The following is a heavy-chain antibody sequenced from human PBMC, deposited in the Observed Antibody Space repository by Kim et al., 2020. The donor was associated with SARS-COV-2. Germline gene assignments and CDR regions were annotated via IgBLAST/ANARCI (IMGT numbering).Heavy chain of an antibody. J-gene: IGHJ4*02. V-gene: IGHV4-4*02. CDR2: IFHSGAN. D-gene: IGHD3-22*01. CDR3: ARVESSSGSALDY. Sequence: SETLSLTCAVSGASISGTNWWSWVRQTPGKGLEWIGEIFHSGANNYNPSLKSRVTISVDQSKNQFSLKLSSVTAADTAVYYCARVESSSGSALDYWAREPWSPSPQ. CDR1: GASISGTNW.